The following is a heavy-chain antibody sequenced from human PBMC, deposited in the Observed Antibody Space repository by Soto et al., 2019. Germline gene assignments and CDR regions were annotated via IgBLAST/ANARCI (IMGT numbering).Heavy chain of an antibody. Sequence: QVQLQQWGAGLLKPSETLSLTCAVYGEALNSYYWSWIRQPPGKGLEWIGEINDSGRINYNPSLMSRVTISAVASSMQFSLRLNSVTAADTAVYYCTRGQWSDRFLNWGQGTLLTVSS. V-gene: IGHV4-34*01. D-gene: IGHD2-15*01. CDR3: TRGQWSDRFLN. CDR1: GEALNSYY. J-gene: IGHJ4*02. CDR2: INDSGRI.